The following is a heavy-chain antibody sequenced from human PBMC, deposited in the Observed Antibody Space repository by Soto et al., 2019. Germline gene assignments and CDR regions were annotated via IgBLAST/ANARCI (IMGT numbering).Heavy chain of an antibody. V-gene: IGHV1-18*01. CDR1: GYTFSRYG. CDR2: ISGYNGDT. Sequence: QGQLVQSGPEVKKPGASVKVSCKASGYTFSRYGISWVRQAPGQGLEWMGWISGYNGDTKYAQEVQGRVTMTIDTSTYTAYMELRSLTSDDTAIYYCAKNGQPPYYYYGMDVWGQGTTVTVSS. J-gene: IGHJ6*02. D-gene: IGHD2-8*01. CDR3: AKNGQPPYYYYGMDV.